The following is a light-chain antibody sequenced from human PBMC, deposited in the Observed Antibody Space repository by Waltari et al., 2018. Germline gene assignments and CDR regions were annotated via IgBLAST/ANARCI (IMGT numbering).Light chain of an antibody. CDR2: AAS. J-gene: IGKJ2*01. CDR1: QNINIY. Sequence: DIQMTQSPSSLSASVGDRVTITCRASQNINIYRSWYQQKPGKVPKLLISAASTLQSGVPSRFSGSGSGTDFTLTISSLQPEDFATYYCQHSSDTPPFTFGQGTKLEIK. CDR3: QHSSDTPPFT. V-gene: IGKV1-39*01.